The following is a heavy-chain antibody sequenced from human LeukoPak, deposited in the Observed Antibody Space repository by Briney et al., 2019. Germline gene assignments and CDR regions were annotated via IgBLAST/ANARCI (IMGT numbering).Heavy chain of an antibody. Sequence: GGSLRLPCAASGFTFSNYWMSWVRQAPGKGLEYVANIKQDGSEKYYVDSVKGRFTISRDNAKSSLYLQMNSLRAEDTAVYYCARDQGIMFFDNWGQGTLVTVSS. CDR1: GFTFSNYW. CDR2: IKQDGSEK. CDR3: ARDQGIMFFDN. J-gene: IGHJ4*02. V-gene: IGHV3-7*01. D-gene: IGHD2-21*01.